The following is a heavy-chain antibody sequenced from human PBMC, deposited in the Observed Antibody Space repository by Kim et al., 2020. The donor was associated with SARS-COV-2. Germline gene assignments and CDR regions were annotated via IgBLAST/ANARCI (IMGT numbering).Heavy chain of an antibody. CDR1: GGSVSSGSYY. D-gene: IGHD4-17*01. CDR2: IYYSGST. CDR3: ARSPPTTLTTHYYYYGMDV. J-gene: IGHJ6*02. Sequence: SETLSLTCTVSGGSVSSGSYYWSWIRQPPGKGLEWIGYIYYSGSTNYNPSLKSRVTISVDTSKNQFSLKLSSVTAADTAVYYCARSPPTTLTTHYYYYGMDVWGQGTTVTVSS. V-gene: IGHV4-61*01.